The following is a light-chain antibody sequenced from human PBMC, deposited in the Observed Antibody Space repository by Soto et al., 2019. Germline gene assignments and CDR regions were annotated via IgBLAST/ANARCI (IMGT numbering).Light chain of an antibody. CDR3: QQYGSS. CDR2: GAS. J-gene: IGKJ1*01. Sequence: EIVLTQSPGTLSLSPGERATLSCRASQSVSSSYLAWYQQKPGQAPRLLIYGASSRATGIPDRFSGSGSGTDFTLTISRLDPADFAVYYCQQYGSSFGQGTKVEIK. CDR1: QSVSSSY. V-gene: IGKV3-20*01.